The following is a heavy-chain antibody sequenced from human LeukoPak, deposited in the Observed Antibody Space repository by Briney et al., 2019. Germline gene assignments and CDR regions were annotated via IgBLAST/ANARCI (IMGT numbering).Heavy chain of an antibody. V-gene: IGHV3-7*04. CDR1: GFTFTTYW. D-gene: IGHD6-13*01. Sequence: PGGSLRLSCAASGFTFTTYWMSWVRQAPGKGLEWVANIKQDGSEKYYVDSVKGRFTISRDNAKNSLYLRMNSLRAEDTAVYYCARGGVSSSWYDPIDYWGQGTLVTVSS. J-gene: IGHJ4*02. CDR2: IKQDGSEK. CDR3: ARGGVSSSWYDPIDY.